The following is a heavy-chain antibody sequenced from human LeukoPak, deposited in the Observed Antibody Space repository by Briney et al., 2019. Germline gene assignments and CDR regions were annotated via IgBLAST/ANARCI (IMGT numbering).Heavy chain of an antibody. CDR1: GYTFTSYY. CDR3: ARDIVVVPAEDYYYGMDV. D-gene: IGHD2-2*01. Sequence: GASVKVSCKASGYTFTSYYMHWVRQAPGQGLEWMGIINPSGGATSYAQKFQGRVAMIGDTSTSTVYMQMSSLRIDDTAVYYCARDIVVVPAEDYYYGMDVWGQGTTVTVSS. J-gene: IGHJ6*02. V-gene: IGHV1-46*01. CDR2: INPSGGAT.